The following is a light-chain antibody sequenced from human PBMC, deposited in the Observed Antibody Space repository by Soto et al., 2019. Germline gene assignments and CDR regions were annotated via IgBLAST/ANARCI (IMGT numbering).Light chain of an antibody. V-gene: IGKV3-20*01. Sequence: EMMLTQSPGTLSLSPGEMATISCRSSQRVSSSFLAWYQQIPGQAPRLLIYGASFRATGIPDRFRGSGSGPACTLTISLLERAGFAMELCQLDCFSLCTFSQGTKMEIK. J-gene: IGKJ1*01. CDR2: GAS. CDR3: QLDCFSLCT. CDR1: QRVSSSF.